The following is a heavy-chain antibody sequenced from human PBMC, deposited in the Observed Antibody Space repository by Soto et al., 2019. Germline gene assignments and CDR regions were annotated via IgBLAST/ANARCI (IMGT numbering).Heavy chain of an antibody. J-gene: IGHJ4*02. CDR1: GYTFTIYG. CDR3: ARPLAPNYYDSSGYYYY. D-gene: IGHD3-22*01. CDR2: ISAYNGNT. V-gene: IGHV1-18*01. Sequence: ASVKVSCKASGYTFTIYGISCVLQAPLQGLEWMGWISAYNGNTNYAQKLQGRVTMTTDTSTSTAYMELRSLRSDDTAVYYCARPLAPNYYDSSGYYYYWGQGTLVTVSS.